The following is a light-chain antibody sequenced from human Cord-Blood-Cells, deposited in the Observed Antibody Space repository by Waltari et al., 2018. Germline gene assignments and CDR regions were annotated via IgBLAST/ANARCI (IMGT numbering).Light chain of an antibody. CDR2: AAS. Sequence: DIQLTQSPSSLSASVVDRVTITCRASQSISSYLNWYQQKPGKAPKHLIYAASSLQSGVPSRFSGSGSGTDFTLTISSLQPEDFATYYCQQSYSTPWTFGQGTKVEIK. CDR3: QQSYSTPWT. J-gene: IGKJ1*01. CDR1: QSISSY. V-gene: IGKV1-39*01.